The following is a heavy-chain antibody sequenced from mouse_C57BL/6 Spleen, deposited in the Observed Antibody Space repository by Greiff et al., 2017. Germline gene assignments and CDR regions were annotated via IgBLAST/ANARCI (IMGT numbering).Heavy chain of an antibody. CDR2: IGRGGST. Sequence: QVQLKESGPGLVQPSQSLSITCTVSGFSLTSYGVPWVRQSPGKGLEWLGVIGRGGSTAYNAAFMSRLSITKDNSTSQVLLKMNSLQADDTAIYSCAKNEGKLYYFDDWGQGTTLTVSS. V-gene: IGHV2-5*01. D-gene: IGHD4-1*01. J-gene: IGHJ2*01. CDR1: GFSLTSYG. CDR3: AKNEGKLYYFDD.